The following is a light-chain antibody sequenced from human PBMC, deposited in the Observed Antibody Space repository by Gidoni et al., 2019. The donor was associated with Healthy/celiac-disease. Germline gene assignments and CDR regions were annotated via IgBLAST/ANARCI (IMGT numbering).Light chain of an antibody. Sequence: DIVMTQSPDSLAVSLGERATINCKSSQSVLYSSNNQNYLAWYQPKPGQPPKLLIYWASTRESGVPDRFSGSGSGTDFTLTISSLQAEDVAVYYCQQYYSTPAWTFGQGTKVEIK. CDR1: QSVLYSSNNQNY. CDR3: QQYYSTPAWT. V-gene: IGKV4-1*01. J-gene: IGKJ1*01. CDR2: WAS.